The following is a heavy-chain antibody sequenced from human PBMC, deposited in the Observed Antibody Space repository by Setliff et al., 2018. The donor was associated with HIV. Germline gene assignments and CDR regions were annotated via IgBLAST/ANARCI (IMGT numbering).Heavy chain of an antibody. CDR3: ARDQLRIPERWDFDF. CDR1: GFTFSSYS. D-gene: IGHD1-26*01. J-gene: IGHJ4*02. V-gene: IGHV3-48*04. Sequence: GSLRLSCAASGFTFSSYSMNWVRQAPGKGLEWVSHISSSGSTIYYADSVKGRFTISRDNAKNSLSLQMNSLRAEDTAVYYCARDQLRIPERWDFDFWGQGTLVTVSS. CDR2: ISSSGSTI.